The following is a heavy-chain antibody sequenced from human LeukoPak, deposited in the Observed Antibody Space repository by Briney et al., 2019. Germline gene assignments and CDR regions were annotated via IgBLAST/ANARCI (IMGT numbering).Heavy chain of an antibody. CDR3: ARDSNFGELPH. V-gene: IGHV1-2*02. CDR2: INPSSGDT. Sequence: ASVKVSCKASGYTFTGYYMYWVRQAPGQGLEWMGWINPSSGDTNSAQKFEGRVSMTRDTSISTAYMELSRLTSDDTAVYYCARDSNFGELPHWGQGTLVTVSS. D-gene: IGHD3-10*01. CDR1: GYTFTGYY. J-gene: IGHJ4*02.